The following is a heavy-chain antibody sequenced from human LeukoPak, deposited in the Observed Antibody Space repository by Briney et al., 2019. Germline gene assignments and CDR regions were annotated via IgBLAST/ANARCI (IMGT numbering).Heavy chain of an antibody. CDR3: TRATGRFLEGPWYFDL. J-gene: IGHJ2*01. CDR2: IRSKAYGGTT. V-gene: IGHV3-49*04. D-gene: IGHD3-3*01. Sequence: GGSPRLSCTASGFTFGDYAMSWVRQAPGKGLEWVGFIRSKAYGGTTDYAASVKGRFTLSTDDSKRIAYLQMNCLKTEDTAVYYCTRATGRFLEGPWYFDLWGRGTLVTVSS. CDR1: GFTFGDYA.